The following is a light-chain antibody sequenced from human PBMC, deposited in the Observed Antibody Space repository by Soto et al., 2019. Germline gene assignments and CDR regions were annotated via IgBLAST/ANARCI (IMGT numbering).Light chain of an antibody. CDR1: QGISSW. CDR3: QQTSSFPRT. CDR2: AAS. J-gene: IGKJ1*01. Sequence: DIQMTQFPSSVSAYVGDIVTITCRASQGISSWLVWYQQKPGKAPKILIHAASSLQSGVPSRFSGSGSGTDCTLTINNLEPEDFAMYFCQQTSSFPRTFGQGTKVDIK. V-gene: IGKV1-12*01.